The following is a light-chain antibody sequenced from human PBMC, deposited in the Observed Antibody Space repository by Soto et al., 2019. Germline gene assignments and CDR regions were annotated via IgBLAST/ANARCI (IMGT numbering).Light chain of an antibody. V-gene: IGLV2-14*03. CDR2: DVT. Sequence: QSALTQPASVSGSPGQSITISCTGTSSDVGTYNYVSWYQQHPGKAPKLRIYDVTKRPSGVSNRFSGFKSGNTASLTISGLQAEDEADYYCSSYTSSSTYAFGTGTKLTVL. CDR3: SSYTSSSTYA. J-gene: IGLJ1*01. CDR1: SSDVGTYNY.